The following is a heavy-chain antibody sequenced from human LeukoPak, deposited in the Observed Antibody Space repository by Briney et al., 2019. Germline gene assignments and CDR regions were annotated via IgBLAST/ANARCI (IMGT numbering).Heavy chain of an antibody. CDR3: AKATNSDSGGYYYYFDY. Sequence: GGSLRLSCAASGFTFSSYAMAWVRQAPGKGLEWVSSISTDGGPTYYADSVQGRFTISRDNSKNTLYLQMSSLRAEDTAVYYCAKATNSDSGGYYYYFDYWGQGTLVTVSS. CDR1: GFTFSSYA. CDR2: ISTDGGPT. J-gene: IGHJ4*02. V-gene: IGHV3-23*01. D-gene: IGHD3-22*01.